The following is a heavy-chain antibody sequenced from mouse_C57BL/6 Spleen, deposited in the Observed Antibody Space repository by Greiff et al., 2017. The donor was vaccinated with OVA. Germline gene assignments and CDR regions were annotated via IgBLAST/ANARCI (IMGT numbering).Heavy chain of an antibody. V-gene: IGHV1-59*01. D-gene: IGHD3-2*01. CDR1: GYTFTSYW. CDR3: ARYDSSMDY. Sequence: VQLQQSGAELVRPGTSVKLSCKASGYTFTSYWMHWVKQRPGQGLEWIGVIDPSDSYPNYNQKFKGKATLTVDTSSSTAYMQRSSLTSEDSAVYYCARYDSSMDYWGQGTSVTVSS. CDR2: IDPSDSYP. J-gene: IGHJ4*01.